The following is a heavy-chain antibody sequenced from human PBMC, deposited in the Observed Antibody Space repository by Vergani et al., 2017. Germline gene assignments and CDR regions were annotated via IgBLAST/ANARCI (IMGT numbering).Heavy chain of an antibody. Sequence: QVQLQESGPGLVKPSQTLSLTCTVSGGPISSGGYYWNWIRQPAGKGLEWIGRLYTSGSTTYNPSLKSRVTISVDTSKNQFSLKLTSVTAADTAVYYCAGNYDSSGYIGAFHIWGQGTMVTVSS. V-gene: IGHV4-61*02. D-gene: IGHD3-22*01. CDR1: GGPISSGGYY. CDR3: AGNYDSSGYIGAFHI. CDR2: LYTSGST. J-gene: IGHJ3*02.